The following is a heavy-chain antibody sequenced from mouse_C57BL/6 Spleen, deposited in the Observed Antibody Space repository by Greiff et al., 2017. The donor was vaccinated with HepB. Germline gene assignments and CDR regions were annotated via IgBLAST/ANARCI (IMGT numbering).Heavy chain of an antibody. J-gene: IGHJ1*03. V-gene: IGHV1-54*01. CDR2: INPGSGGT. CDR1: GYAFTNYL. Sequence: VQLVESGAELVRPGTSVKVSCKASGYAFTNYLIEWVKQRPGQGLEWIGVINPGSGGTNYNEKFKGKATLTADKSSSTAYMQLSSLTSEDSAVYFCARGSSYPWYFDVWGTGTTVTVSS. D-gene: IGHD1-1*01. CDR3: ARGSSYPWYFDV.